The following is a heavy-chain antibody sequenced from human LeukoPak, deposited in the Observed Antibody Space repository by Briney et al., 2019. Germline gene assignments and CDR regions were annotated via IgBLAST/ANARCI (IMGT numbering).Heavy chain of an antibody. J-gene: IGHJ5*02. CDR2: ISAYNGNT. CDR1: GYTFTSYG. Sequence: GASVKVSCKASGYTFTSYGISWVRQAPGQGLEWMGWISAYNGNTNYAQKLQGRVTMTTDTSTSTAYMELRSLRSDDTAVYYCARDFLGRYYYGSGSYYSRGNNWFDPWGRGTLVTVSS. CDR3: ARDFLGRYYYGSGSYYSRGNNWFDP. D-gene: IGHD3-10*01. V-gene: IGHV1-18*01.